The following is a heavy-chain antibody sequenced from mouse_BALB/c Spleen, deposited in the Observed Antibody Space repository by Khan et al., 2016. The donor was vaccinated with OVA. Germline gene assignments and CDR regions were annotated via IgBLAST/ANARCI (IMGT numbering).Heavy chain of an antibody. CDR3: ARSVTSTTVVATDFDY. CDR1: GYSITSDYA. V-gene: IGHV3-2*02. D-gene: IGHD1-1*01. J-gene: IGHJ2*01. Sequence: EVQLQESGPGLVKPSQSLSLTCTVTGYSITSDYAWNWIRQFPGNKLEWMGYISYSGRTSYNPSPKSRISITRDTSKNQFFLQLNSVTTEDTATYYFARSVTSTTVVATDFDYWGQGTTLTVSS. CDR2: ISYSGRT.